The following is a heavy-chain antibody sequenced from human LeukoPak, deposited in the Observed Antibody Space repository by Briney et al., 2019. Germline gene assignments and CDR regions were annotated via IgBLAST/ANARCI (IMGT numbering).Heavy chain of an antibody. V-gene: IGHV1-18*04. J-gene: IGHJ4*02. CDR2: ISAYSGNT. CDR1: GYTFTSYG. D-gene: IGHD5-18*01. CDR3: ARDPSVDTAIGFDY. Sequence: ASVKVSCKASGYTFTSYGISWVGQAPGQGGEGRGWISAYSGNTNYAQKLQGAVTITTDTPTSTAYMELSSLRSDDTAVYYCARDPSVDTAIGFDYWGQGTLVAVSS.